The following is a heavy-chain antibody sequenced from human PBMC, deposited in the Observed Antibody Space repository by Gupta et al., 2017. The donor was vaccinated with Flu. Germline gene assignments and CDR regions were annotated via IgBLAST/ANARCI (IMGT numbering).Heavy chain of an antibody. CDR2: MNPNSGNT. CDR3: ARGPGYCSSTSCPNNWFDP. D-gene: IGHD2-2*01. V-gene: IGHV1-8*01. J-gene: IGHJ5*02. Sequence: GLEWMGWMNPNSGNTGYAQKFQGRVTMTRNTSISTAYMELSSLRSEDTAVYYCARGPGYCSSTSCPNNWFDPWGQGTLVTVSS.